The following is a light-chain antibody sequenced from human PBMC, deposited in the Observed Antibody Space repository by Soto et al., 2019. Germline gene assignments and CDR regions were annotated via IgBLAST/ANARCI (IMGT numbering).Light chain of an antibody. CDR3: QQRSNWPIT. CDR2: DAS. V-gene: IGKV3-11*01. Sequence: EIVLTQSPATLSLSPGERATLSCGASQSVSSYLAWYQQKPGQAPRLLIHDASNRATGIPARFSGSGSGTDFTLTISSLEPEDFAVYYCQQRSNWPITFGQGTRLEIK. CDR1: QSVSSY. J-gene: IGKJ5*01.